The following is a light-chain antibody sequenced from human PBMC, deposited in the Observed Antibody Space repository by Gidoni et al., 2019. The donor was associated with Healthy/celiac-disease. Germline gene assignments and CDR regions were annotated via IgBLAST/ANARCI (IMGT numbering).Light chain of an antibody. J-gene: IGKJ2*01. CDR3: QQYDNLPMYT. CDR1: QDISNY. Sequence: DIQMTQSPSSLSASVGDRVTITCQASQDISNYLKWYQQKPGKAPKLLIYAASNLETEVPSRFSGSGAGTDFTFTISSLQPEDIETYYCQQYDNLPMYTFGQGTKLEIK. CDR2: AAS. V-gene: IGKV1-33*01.